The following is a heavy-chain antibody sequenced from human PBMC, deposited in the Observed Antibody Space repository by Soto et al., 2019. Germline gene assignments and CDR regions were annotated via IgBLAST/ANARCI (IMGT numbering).Heavy chain of an antibody. J-gene: IGHJ4*02. CDR1: GFTFSNAW. D-gene: IGHD3-22*01. Sequence: GGSLRLSCAASGFTFSNAWMNWVRQAPGKGLEWVGRIKRKTDGGTTDYATSVKGRFTISRDDSKNTLYLQMNSLKTEDTAVYYCTTPHPYYYDSSGYYSPLDYWGQGTLVTVSS. CDR2: IKRKTDGGTT. V-gene: IGHV3-15*07. CDR3: TTPHPYYYDSSGYYSPLDY.